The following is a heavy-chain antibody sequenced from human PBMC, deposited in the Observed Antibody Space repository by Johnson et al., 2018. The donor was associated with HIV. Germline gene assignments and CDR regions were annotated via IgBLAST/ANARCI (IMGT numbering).Heavy chain of an antibody. J-gene: IGHJ3*02. V-gene: IGHV3-30*03. CDR2: ISHDGSNE. D-gene: IGHD3-16*02. Sequence: QVQLVESGGGVVQPGRSLRLSCTASGFTFSNFGFYWVRQAPGKGLEWVAAISHDGSNEYHGDSVKGRFTISRDNAKTTLYLEMNSLRAEDTAVYYCTPLGGYTPVSLDIWGQGTLVTVSS. CDR3: TPLGGYTPVSLDI. CDR1: GFTFSNFG.